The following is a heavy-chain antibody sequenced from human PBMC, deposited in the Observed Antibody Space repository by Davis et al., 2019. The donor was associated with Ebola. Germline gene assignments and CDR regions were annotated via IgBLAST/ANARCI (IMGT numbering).Heavy chain of an antibody. CDR1: VITFSSYA. CDR3: ARGGMVVPFDY. D-gene: IGHD1-26*01. CDR2: ISGSGGST. V-gene: IGHV3-23*01. Sequence: GESLKISCTDSVITFSSYAMTWVRQAPGKGLEWVSAISGSGGSTYYADSVKGRFTISRDNSKKTLYLQMNSLRAEDTAVYYCARGGMVVPFDYWGQGTLVTVSS. J-gene: IGHJ4*02.